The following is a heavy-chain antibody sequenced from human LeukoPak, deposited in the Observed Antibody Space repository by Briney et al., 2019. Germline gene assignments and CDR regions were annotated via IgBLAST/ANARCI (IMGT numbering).Heavy chain of an antibody. J-gene: IGHJ4*02. D-gene: IGHD2-2*01. Sequence: PGGSLRLSCAASGFTFSSYAMSWVRQAPGKGLEWVSAISGSGGSTYYADSVKGRFTISRDNSKNTLYLQMNSLRAEDTAVYYCARDSLGYCSSTSCFPFDYWGQGTLVTVSS. CDR2: ISGSGGST. CDR1: GFTFSSYA. CDR3: ARDSLGYCSSTSCFPFDY. V-gene: IGHV3-23*01.